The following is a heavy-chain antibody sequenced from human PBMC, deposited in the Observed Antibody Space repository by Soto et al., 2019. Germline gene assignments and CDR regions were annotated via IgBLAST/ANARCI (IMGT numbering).Heavy chain of an antibody. CDR3: ATDILEY. D-gene: IGHD2-21*01. V-gene: IGHV3-15*07. CDR1: GFIFSNVW. CDR2: IKSKTDSGTT. Sequence: EVQLVGSGGGLVKPGGSLRLSGAASGFIFSNVWMNWVRQAPGKGLEGVGHIKSKTDSGTTDYAAPVKGRFTISRDDSKNTLYLQMNNLKTADSAVYYCATDILEYWGQGTLVTVSS. J-gene: IGHJ4*02.